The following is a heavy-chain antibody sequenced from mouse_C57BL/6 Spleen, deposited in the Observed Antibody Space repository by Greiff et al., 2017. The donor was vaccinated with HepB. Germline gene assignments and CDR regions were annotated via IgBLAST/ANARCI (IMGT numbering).Heavy chain of an antibody. Sequence: VQLQQSGPELVKPGASVKISCKASGYAFSSSWMNWVKQRPGKGLEWIGRIYPGDGDTNYNGKFKGKATLTADKSSSTAYMQLSSLTSEDSAVYFCARDYYGSFFAYWGQGTLVTVSA. J-gene: IGHJ3*01. D-gene: IGHD1-1*01. CDR3: ARDYYGSFFAY. CDR1: GYAFSSSW. CDR2: IYPGDGDT. V-gene: IGHV1-82*01.